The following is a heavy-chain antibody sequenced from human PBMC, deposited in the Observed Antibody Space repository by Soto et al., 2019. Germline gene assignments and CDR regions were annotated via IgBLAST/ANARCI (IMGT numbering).Heavy chain of an antibody. V-gene: IGHV3-23*01. D-gene: IGHD2-2*02. J-gene: IGHJ5*02. CDR1: GFTFSSYA. CDR2: ISGSGDRT. Sequence: GGSLRLSCAASGFTFSSYAMAWVRQAPGKGLEWVSSISGSGDRTYYADSVKGRFTISRDNSKNTLSLQMNRLRAEDTALYYCARGPYTDSSEWFDPWGQGTLVTVSS. CDR3: ARGPYTDSSEWFDP.